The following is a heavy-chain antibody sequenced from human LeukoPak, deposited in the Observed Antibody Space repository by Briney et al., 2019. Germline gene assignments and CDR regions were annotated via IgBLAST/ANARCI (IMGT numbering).Heavy chain of an antibody. Sequence: SETLSLTCTVSGGSISSHYWSWIRQPPGKGLEWIGYIYYSGSTNYNPSLKSRVTISVDTSKNQFSLKLSSVTAADTAVYYCARRIVSSSSGFDYWGQGTLVTVSS. V-gene: IGHV4-59*08. CDR2: IYYSGST. CDR3: ARRIVSSSSGFDY. CDR1: GGSISSHY. J-gene: IGHJ4*02. D-gene: IGHD6-6*01.